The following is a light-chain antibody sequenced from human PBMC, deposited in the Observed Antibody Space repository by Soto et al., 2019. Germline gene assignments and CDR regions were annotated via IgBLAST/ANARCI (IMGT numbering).Light chain of an antibody. J-gene: IGKJ5*01. CDR1: QSVSSY. CDR3: QQRHMWPIT. V-gene: IGKV3-11*01. CDR2: DAS. Sequence: EIVLTQSPAALSLSPGERATLSFRASQSVSSYLAWYQQKPGQAPRLLIYDASNRATGIPPRFSGSGSGTDFTLTISSLEPEDSAVYYCQQRHMWPITFGQGTRLEIK.